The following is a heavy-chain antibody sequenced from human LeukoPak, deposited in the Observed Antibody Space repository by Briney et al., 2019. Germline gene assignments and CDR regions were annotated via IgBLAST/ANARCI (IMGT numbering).Heavy chain of an antibody. CDR3: AREEGYDSSGYQAQY. D-gene: IGHD3-22*01. V-gene: IGHV1-2*02. CDR2: INPNSGGT. CDR1: GYTFTGYY. J-gene: IGHJ4*02. Sequence: EASAKVSCKASGYTFTGYYMHWVRQAPGQGLEWMGWINPNSGGTNYAQKFQGRVTMTRDTSISTAYMELSRLRSDDAAVYYCAREEGYDSSGYQAQYWGQGTLVTVSS.